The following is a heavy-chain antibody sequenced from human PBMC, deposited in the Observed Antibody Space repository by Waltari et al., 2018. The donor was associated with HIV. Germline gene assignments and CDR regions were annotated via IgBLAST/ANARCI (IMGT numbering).Heavy chain of an antibody. CDR3: VKERGPFNGFDI. CDR2: IWSDGYNK. D-gene: IGHD3-16*01. V-gene: IGHV3-33*06. CDR1: GFTCTSYG. Sequence: QVYLMESGGGVVQPGGSLKLSCAESGFTCTSYGMHWVRQAPGKGLEWVAVIWSDGYNKFYADSVRGRFTFSRDNSKYTLSLQMNSLRAEDTALYYCVKERGPFNGFDIWGQGTMVTVSS. J-gene: IGHJ3*02.